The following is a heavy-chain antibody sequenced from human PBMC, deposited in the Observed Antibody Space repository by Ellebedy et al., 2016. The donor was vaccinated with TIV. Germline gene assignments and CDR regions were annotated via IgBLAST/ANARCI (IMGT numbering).Heavy chain of an antibody. J-gene: IGHJ4*02. Sequence: PGGSLRLSCAASGFTVSSIYMTWVRQAPAKGLEWVSVIHSGGSPGYADSVKGRFTISRDDSKNTLYLQMRSLRAEDTAVYYWARGFRGYWDFDYWGQGALVTVSS. CDR3: ARGFRGYWDFDY. V-gene: IGHV3-53*01. CDR1: GFTVSSIY. CDR2: IHSGGSP. D-gene: IGHD3-22*01.